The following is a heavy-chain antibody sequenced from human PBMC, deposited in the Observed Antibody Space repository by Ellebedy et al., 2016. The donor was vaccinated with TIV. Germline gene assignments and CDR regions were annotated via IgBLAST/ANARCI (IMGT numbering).Heavy chain of an antibody. D-gene: IGHD4-17*01. V-gene: IGHV4-34*01. CDR3: ARGPAYGDF. CDR2: INHSGST. Sequence: SETLSLTCAVYGGSFSGYYWSWIRQPPGKGLEWIGEINHSGSTNYNPSLKSRVTISVDQSKKQFFLKMTSVTATDTAMYYCARGPAYGDFWGQGALVTVSS. J-gene: IGHJ4*02. CDR1: GGSFSGYY.